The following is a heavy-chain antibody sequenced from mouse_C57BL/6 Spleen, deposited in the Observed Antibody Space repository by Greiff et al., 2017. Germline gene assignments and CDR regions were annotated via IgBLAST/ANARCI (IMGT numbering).Heavy chain of an antibody. Sequence: QVQLQQPGAELVRPGSSVKLSCKASGYTFTSYWMHWVTQRPIQGLEWIGNIDPSDSETHYNQKFKDKATLTVDKSSSTAYMQLSSLTSEDSAVYYCARDKDYDWFAYWGQGTLVTVSA. D-gene: IGHD2-4*01. J-gene: IGHJ3*01. CDR3: ARDKDYDWFAY. CDR1: GYTFTSYW. V-gene: IGHV1-52*01. CDR2: IDPSDSET.